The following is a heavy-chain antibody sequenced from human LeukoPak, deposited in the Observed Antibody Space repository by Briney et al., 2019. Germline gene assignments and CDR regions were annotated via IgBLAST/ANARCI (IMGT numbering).Heavy chain of an antibody. Sequence: GGSLRLPCAASGFTFSSYAMSWVRQAPGKGLEWVSAISGSGGSTYYADSVKGRFTISRDNSKNTLYLQMNSLGAEDTAVYYCAKAGSGYCSSTSCYVTGVFDYWGQGTLVTVSS. J-gene: IGHJ4*02. V-gene: IGHV3-23*01. CDR1: GFTFSSYA. CDR2: ISGSGGST. D-gene: IGHD2-2*01. CDR3: AKAGSGYCSSTSCYVTGVFDY.